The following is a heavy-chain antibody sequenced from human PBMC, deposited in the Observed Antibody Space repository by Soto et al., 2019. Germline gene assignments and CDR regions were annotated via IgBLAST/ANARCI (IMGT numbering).Heavy chain of an antibody. J-gene: IGHJ6*02. D-gene: IGHD3-3*01. CDR1: GFTFSSYA. CDR2: ISYDGSNK. CDR3: ARADFWSGYAVLRHGMDV. Sequence: QVQLVESGGGVVQPGGSLRLSCAASGFTFSSYAMHWVRQAPGKGLEWVAVISYDGSNKYYADSVKGRFTISRDNSKNTLYLQMNSLRAEDTAVYYCARADFWSGYAVLRHGMDVWGQGTTVTVSS. V-gene: IGHV3-30-3*01.